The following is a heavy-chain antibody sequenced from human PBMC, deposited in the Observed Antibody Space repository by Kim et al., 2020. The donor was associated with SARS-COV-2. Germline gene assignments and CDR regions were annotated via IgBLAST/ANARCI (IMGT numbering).Heavy chain of an antibody. Sequence: GGSLRLSCAASGFTFRTYPIHWVRQPPGKGPEWVAVISEDGSTTYYTDSVRGRFTVSRDNSKNTLYLQMNSLRADDTATYHCARKGGHYCTGTPCLDYFDYWGQGTPVTVPS. CDR3: ARKGGHYCTGTPCLDYFDY. V-gene: IGHV3-30-3*01. D-gene: IGHD2-8*02. CDR1: GFTFRTYP. J-gene: IGHJ4*02. CDR2: ISEDGSTT.